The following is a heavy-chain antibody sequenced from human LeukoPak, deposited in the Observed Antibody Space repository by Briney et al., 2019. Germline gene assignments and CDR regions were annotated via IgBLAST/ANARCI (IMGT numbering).Heavy chain of an antibody. Sequence: GGSLRLSCAASGFTFSSYAMSWVRQAPGKGLEWVSGISSSGGSTYYADSVKGRFTISRDNSKNTLYLQMNSLRAEDTAVYYCAKERRPYGGAAPFDYWGQGTLVTVSS. CDR3: AKERRPYGGAAPFDY. CDR2: ISSSGGST. J-gene: IGHJ4*02. V-gene: IGHV3-23*01. D-gene: IGHD4-23*01. CDR1: GFTFSSYA.